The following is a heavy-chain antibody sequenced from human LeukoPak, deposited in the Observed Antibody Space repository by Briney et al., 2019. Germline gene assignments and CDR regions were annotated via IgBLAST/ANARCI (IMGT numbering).Heavy chain of an antibody. CDR1: GFTFSSFD. D-gene: IGHD1-1*01. CDR2: IGTASDT. V-gene: IGHV3-13*01. Sequence: GGSLRLSCAASGFTFSSFDMPWVRQPTGQGLEWVSTIGTASDTYYPGSEEGRFTLSRDNAKNSLYLQMNSLTAGDTAVYYCARGPPRGKYYYMDVWGKGTTVTVSS. CDR3: ARGPPRGKYYYMDV. J-gene: IGHJ6*03.